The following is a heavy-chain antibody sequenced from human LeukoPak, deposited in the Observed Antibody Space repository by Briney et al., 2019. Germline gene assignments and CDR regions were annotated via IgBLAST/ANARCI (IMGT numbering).Heavy chain of an antibody. J-gene: IGHJ4*02. CDR1: GYTFTGYY. D-gene: IGHD1-26*01. Sequence: ASVKVSCKASGYTFTGYYMHWVRQAPGQGLEWMGWIFPNSGGTNYAQKFQGRVTMTMDTSISTAYMELSRLRSDDTAVYYCAREGSGTYYFDYWGQGTLVTVSS. CDR2: IFPNSGGT. CDR3: AREGSGTYYFDY. V-gene: IGHV1-2*02.